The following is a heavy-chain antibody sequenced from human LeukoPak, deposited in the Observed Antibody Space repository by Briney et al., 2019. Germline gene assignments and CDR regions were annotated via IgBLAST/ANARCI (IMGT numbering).Heavy chain of an antibody. CDR3: AIRGITAARLDY. V-gene: IGHV1-18*04. J-gene: IGHJ4*02. Sequence: ASVKVSCKPSGSTFPSHAITWLRQAPGQGPEWMGWISTSNGDRNYVQNLQGRITLTIDTSTTTAYMELRSLRSDDTAIYYCAIRGITAARLDYWGQGTLVTVSS. D-gene: IGHD2-2*01. CDR1: GSTFPSHA. CDR2: ISTSNGDR.